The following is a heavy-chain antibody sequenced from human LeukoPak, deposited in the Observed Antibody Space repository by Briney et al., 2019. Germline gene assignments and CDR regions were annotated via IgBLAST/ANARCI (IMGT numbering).Heavy chain of an antibody. CDR1: GFTFSTKS. CDR2: ITADSGTT. Sequence: GGSLRLSCAVSGFTFSTKSMSWVRQAPGKGLEWVSYITADSGTTYYADSVKGRFTISRDNAKNSLHLQMNSLRDEDTAVYYCASRDYFDYWGQGTLVTVSS. CDR3: ASRDYFDY. J-gene: IGHJ4*02. V-gene: IGHV3-48*02.